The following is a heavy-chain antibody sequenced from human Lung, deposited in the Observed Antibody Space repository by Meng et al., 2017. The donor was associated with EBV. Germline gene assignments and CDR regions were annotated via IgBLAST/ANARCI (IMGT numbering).Heavy chain of an antibody. Sequence: QVQLVQSGAEVKKPXXSVTVSCKASGYTFTSYAIHWVRQAPGQRLEWMGWINGGNGKTKYSQKFQGRVTITRDTSASTAYMELSSLRSEDTAVYYCARDVVVPAALTVRIDYWGQGTLVTVSS. CDR1: GYTFTSYA. CDR2: INGGNGKT. CDR3: ARDVVVPAALTVRIDY. D-gene: IGHD2-2*01. V-gene: IGHV1-3*01. J-gene: IGHJ4*02.